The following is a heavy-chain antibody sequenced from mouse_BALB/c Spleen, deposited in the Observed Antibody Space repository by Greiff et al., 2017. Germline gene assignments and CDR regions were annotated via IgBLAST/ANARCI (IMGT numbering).Heavy chain of an antibody. V-gene: IGHV14-3*02. CDR3: ASYYGLAWFAY. Sequence: EVQRVESGAELVKPGASVKLSCTASGFNIKDTYMHWVKQRPEQGLEWIGRIDPANGNTKYDPKFQGKATITADTSSNTAYLQLSSLTSEDTAVYYCASYYGLAWFAYWGQGTLVTVSA. J-gene: IGHJ3*01. CDR1: GFNIKDTY. D-gene: IGHD2-10*01. CDR2: IDPANGNT.